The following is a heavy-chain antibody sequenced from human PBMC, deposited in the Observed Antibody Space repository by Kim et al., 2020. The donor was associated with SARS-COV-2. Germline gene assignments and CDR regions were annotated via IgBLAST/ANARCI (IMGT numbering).Heavy chain of an antibody. J-gene: IGHJ6*02. CDR3: ARVIINYYGSGSYVVGTYYGMDV. CDR2: ISAYNGNT. CDR1: GYTFTSYG. V-gene: IGHV1-18*01. D-gene: IGHD3-10*01. Sequence: ASVKVSCKASGYTFTSYGISWVRQAPGQGLEWMGWISAYNGNTNYAQKLQGRVTMTTDTSTSTAYMELRSLRSDDTAVYYCARVIINYYGSGSYVVGTYYGMDVWGQGTTVTVSS.